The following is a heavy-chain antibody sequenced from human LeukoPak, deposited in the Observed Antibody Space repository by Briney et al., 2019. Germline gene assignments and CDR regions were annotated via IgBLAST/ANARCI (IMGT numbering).Heavy chain of an antibody. CDR2: IRYDGSNK. V-gene: IGHV3-30*02. D-gene: IGHD3-10*01. CDR1: GFTFSNYG. Sequence: GGSLRLSCAASGFTFSNYGMHWVRQAPGKGLEWVAFIRYDGSNKYYADSVRGRFTISRDNSKNTLYLQMNSLRAEDTAVYYCASYQAPWFGGEDWFDPWGQGTLVTVSS. J-gene: IGHJ5*02. CDR3: ASYQAPWFGGEDWFDP.